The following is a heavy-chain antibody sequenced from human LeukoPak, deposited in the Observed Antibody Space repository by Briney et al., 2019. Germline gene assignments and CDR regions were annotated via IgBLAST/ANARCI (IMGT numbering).Heavy chain of an antibody. CDR2: IKHDRSEE. J-gene: IGHJ4*02. D-gene: IGHD6-13*01. CDR1: GFTFSNSW. Sequence: GGSLRLSCAASGFTFSNSWMSWVRQAPGKGLEWVANIKHDRSEEDYVDSVEGRFTISRDNAKNSLYLQMSSLRAEDTAVYYCAKDLIAAAGTDFDYWGQGTLVTVSS. CDR3: AKDLIAAAGTDFDY. V-gene: IGHV3-7*01.